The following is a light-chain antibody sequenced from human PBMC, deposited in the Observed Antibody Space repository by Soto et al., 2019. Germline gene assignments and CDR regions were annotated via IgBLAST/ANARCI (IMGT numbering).Light chain of an antibody. CDR1: SSDVGGYNY. Sequence: QSALTQPPSASGSPGQSVTISCTGTSSDVGGYNYVSWYQQHPGKAPKLMIYEVSKRPSGVPDRFSGSKSGNTASLTVSGLQAEDEADYYCSSYTPTTWVFGGGTQLTVL. CDR2: EVS. V-gene: IGLV2-8*01. CDR3: SSYTPTTWV. J-gene: IGLJ3*02.